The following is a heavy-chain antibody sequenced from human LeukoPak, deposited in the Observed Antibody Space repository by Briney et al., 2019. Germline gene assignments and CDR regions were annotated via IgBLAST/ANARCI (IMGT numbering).Heavy chain of an antibody. J-gene: IGHJ4*02. Sequence: PGGSLRLSCAASGFTFSSYAMHWVRQAPGKGLEWVAVISYDGSNKYYADSVKGRFTISRDNSKNTLYLQMNSLRAEDTAVYYCARPGRITIFGVPYRRTHSPPDYWGQGTLVTVSS. V-gene: IGHV3-30-3*01. CDR3: ARPGRITIFGVPYRRTHSPPDY. D-gene: IGHD3-3*01. CDR2: ISYDGSNK. CDR1: GFTFSSYA.